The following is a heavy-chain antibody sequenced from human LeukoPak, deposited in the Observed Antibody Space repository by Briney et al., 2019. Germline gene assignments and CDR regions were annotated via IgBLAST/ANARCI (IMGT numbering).Heavy chain of an antibody. CDR3: ARERYKGITTPGTRDYFYYYMDV. D-gene: IGHD6-13*01. J-gene: IGHJ6*03. CDR1: GFTFSSYE. CDR2: ITSSGSTI. V-gene: IGHV3-48*03. Sequence: PGGSLRLSCAASGFTFSSYEMNWVRQAPGKGLEWVSYITSSGSTIYYADSVKGRFTISRDNAQNSLYLQMNSLRAEDTAVYYCARERYKGITTPGTRDYFYYYMDVWGKGTTVTVSS.